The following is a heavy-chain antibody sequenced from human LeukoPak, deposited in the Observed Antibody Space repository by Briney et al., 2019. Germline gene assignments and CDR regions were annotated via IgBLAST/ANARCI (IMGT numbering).Heavy chain of an antibody. D-gene: IGHD3-16*02. CDR1: GFAFDDFG. CDR2: ISGDGSVT. J-gene: IGHJ4*02. V-gene: IGHV3-43*02. CDR3: GKDGPVISY. Sequence: QPGGSLRLSCAASGFAFDDFGMHWVRQAPGKGLEWVSFISGDGSVTYYTDSLRGRFTVSRDHSKNSLYLQMGSLRAEDTALYYCGKDGPVISYWGQGTVVTVSS.